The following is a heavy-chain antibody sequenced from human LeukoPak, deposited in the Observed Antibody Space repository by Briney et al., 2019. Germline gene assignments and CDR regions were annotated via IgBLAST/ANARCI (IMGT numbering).Heavy chain of an antibody. CDR2: INHSGST. CDR3: ARGFPYGGY. V-gene: IGHV4-34*01. CDR1: GGSFSGYY. Sequence: SETLSLTCAVYGGSFSGYYWSWIRQPPGKGLEWIGEINHSGSTNYNPSLKSRVTISVDTSKNQFSLKLSSVTAADTAVYYCARGFPYGGYWGQGTLVTVSS. D-gene: IGHD2/OR15-2a*01. J-gene: IGHJ4*02.